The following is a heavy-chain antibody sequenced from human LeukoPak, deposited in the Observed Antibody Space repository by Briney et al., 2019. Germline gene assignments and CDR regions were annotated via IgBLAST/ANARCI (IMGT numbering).Heavy chain of an antibody. Sequence: SETLSLTCTVSGGAISSDYWSWIRHTQGTGLEHIRYIYYSGSTTSTPSLQTLFSIAVDASQMQCSLKLSCVNAADTAVYYCARGVGVRYFSWGQGTLVTVSS. CDR3: ARGVGVRYFS. V-gene: IGHV4-59*01. CDR2: IYYSGST. J-gene: IGHJ5*02. D-gene: IGHD3-9*01. CDR1: GGAISSDY.